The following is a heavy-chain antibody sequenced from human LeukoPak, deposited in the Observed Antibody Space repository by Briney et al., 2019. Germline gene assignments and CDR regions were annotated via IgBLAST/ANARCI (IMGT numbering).Heavy chain of an antibody. J-gene: IGHJ4*02. CDR2: INPNSGGT. V-gene: IGHV1-2*02. CDR1: GYTFTGYY. Sequence: ASVKVSCKAPGYTFTGYYMHWVRQAPGQGLEWMGWINPNSGGTNYAQKFQGRVTMTRGTSISTAYMELSRLRSDDTAVYYCAREGRLIAARPGVDYWGQGTLVTVSS. CDR3: AREGRLIAARPGVDY. D-gene: IGHD6-6*01.